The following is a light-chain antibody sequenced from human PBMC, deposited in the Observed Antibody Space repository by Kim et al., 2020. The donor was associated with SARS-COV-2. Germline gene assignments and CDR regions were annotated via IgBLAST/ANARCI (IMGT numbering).Light chain of an antibody. CDR1: HAIYTY. CDR3: QQYDTLPFT. Sequence: ASAGDRVTITFQANHAIYTYLSWYQQRPGKAPRLLIYDASTLKPGVPSRFSGSGSGTRFTFTITNLHPEDMATYYCQQYDTLPFTFGPRTKVDIK. J-gene: IGKJ3*01. CDR2: DAS. V-gene: IGKV1-33*01.